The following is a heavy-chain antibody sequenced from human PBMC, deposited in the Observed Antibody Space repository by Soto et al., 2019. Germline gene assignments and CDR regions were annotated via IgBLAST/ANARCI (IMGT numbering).Heavy chain of an antibody. Sequence: PGGPLRLSCAASGFALSRYAMGWVRQAPGKGLEWVSSIRGNAGRTYTADSMEGRFSISRDNSQNTLFLQMNSLRAEDTAVYYCTKRLTGPSSNGDTGYWGKCTVVPVSA. D-gene: IGHD2-8*01. CDR1: GFALSRYA. CDR3: TKRLTGPSSNGDTGY. J-gene: IGHJ1*01. V-gene: IGHV3-23*01. CDR2: IRGNAGRT.